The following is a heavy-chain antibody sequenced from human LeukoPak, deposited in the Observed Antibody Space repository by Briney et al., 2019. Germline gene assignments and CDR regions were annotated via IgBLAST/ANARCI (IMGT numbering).Heavy chain of an antibody. J-gene: IGHJ6*03. CDR3: ARQGYCSSTSCYKLYYYMDV. D-gene: IGHD2-2*02. V-gene: IGHV1-18*01. CDR2: ISAYNGNT. Sequence: ASVKVSCKASGYTSTSYGISWVRQAPGQGLEWMGWISAYNGNTNYAQKLQGRVTMTTDTSTSTAYMELRSLRSDDTAVYYCARQGYCSSTSCYKLYYYMDVWGKGTTVTVSS. CDR1: GYTSTSYG.